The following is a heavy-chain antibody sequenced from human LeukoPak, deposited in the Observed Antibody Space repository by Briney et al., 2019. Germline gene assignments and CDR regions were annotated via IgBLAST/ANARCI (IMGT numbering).Heavy chain of an antibody. V-gene: IGHV4-31*11. CDR1: GGSFSGYY. Sequence: SETLSLTCAVYGGSFSGYYWSWIRQHPGKGLEWIGYIYYSGSTYYNPSLKSRVTISVDTSKNQFSLKLSSVTAADTAVYYCASGGSYDILTGYYKGYGMDVWGQGTTVTVSS. D-gene: IGHD3-9*01. J-gene: IGHJ6*02. CDR3: ASGGSYDILTGYYKGYGMDV. CDR2: IYYSGST.